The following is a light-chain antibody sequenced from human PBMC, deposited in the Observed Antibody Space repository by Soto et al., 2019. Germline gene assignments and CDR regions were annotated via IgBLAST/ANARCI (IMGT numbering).Light chain of an antibody. CDR1: QSVRNNR. J-gene: IGKJ5*01. V-gene: IGKV3D-20*02. Sequence: EIVMTQSPGTLSLSSGEIATLSCRASQSVRNNRLAWYQQKPXXAPRLLIYGASSRATVIPDRFSGSASGTDLTLTISSVEPEDFAVYYCQQRGDRITFGKGTRPEIK. CDR2: GAS. CDR3: QQRGDRIT.